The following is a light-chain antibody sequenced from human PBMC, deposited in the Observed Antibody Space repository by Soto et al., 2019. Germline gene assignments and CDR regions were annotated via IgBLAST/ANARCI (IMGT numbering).Light chain of an antibody. J-gene: IGKJ1*01. CDR2: GAS. Sequence: EIVLPQSPGTLSLSPGERATLSCRTSQSVTSRFFAWYQQKPGQAPRLLMYGASSRATGIPDRFSGSVSGKDFNLNISGVQPEDCAVYYCHHYGSSMWSFGQRTKVDIK. CDR1: QSVTSRF. CDR3: HHYGSSMWS. V-gene: IGKV3-20*01.